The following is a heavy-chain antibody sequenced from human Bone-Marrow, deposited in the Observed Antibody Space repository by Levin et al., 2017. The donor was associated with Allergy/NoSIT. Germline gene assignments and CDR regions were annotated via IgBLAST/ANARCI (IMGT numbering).Heavy chain of an antibody. CDR1: GFTFGDYA. CDR2: IRSKAYGGTT. D-gene: IGHD3-9*01. J-gene: IGHJ4*02. CDR3: TMVLRYFDWLLPPDY. V-gene: IGHV3-49*03. Sequence: GGSLRLSCTASGFTFGDYAMSWFRQAPGKGLEWVGFIRSKAYGGTTEYAASVKGRFTISRDDSKSIAYLQMYSLKTEDTAVYYCTMVLRYFDWLLPPDYWGQGTLVTVSS.